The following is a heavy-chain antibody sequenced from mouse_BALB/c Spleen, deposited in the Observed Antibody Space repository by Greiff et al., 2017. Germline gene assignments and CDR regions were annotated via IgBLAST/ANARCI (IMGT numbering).Heavy chain of an antibody. D-gene: IGHD2-1*01. V-gene: IGHV1-14*01. CDR2: INPYNDGT. Sequence: VQLKESGPELVKPGASVKMSCKASGYTFTSYVMHWVKQKPGQGLEWIGYINPYNDGTKYNEKFKGKATLTSDKSSSTAYMELSSLTSEDSAVYYCATYGNYSYWYFDVWGAGTTVTVSS. CDR3: ATYGNYSYWYFDV. CDR1: GYTFTSYV. J-gene: IGHJ1*01.